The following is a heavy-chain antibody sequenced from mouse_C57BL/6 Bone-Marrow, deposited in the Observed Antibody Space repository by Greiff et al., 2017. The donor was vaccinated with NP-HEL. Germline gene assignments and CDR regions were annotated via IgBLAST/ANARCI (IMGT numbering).Heavy chain of an antibody. D-gene: IGHD2-4*01. J-gene: IGHJ4*01. CDR2: IHPNSGST. CDR3: ASPDYDGAMDY. CDR1: GYTFTSYW. V-gene: IGHV1-64*01. Sequence: QVQLQQPGAELVKPGASVKLSCKASGYTFTSYWMHWVKQRPGQGLEWIGMIHPNSGSTNYNEKFKSKATLTVDKSSSTAYMQLSSLTSEDSAVYYCASPDYDGAMDYWGQGTSVTVSS.